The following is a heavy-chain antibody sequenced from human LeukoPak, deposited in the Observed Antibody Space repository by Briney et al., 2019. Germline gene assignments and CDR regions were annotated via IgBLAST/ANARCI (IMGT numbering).Heavy chain of an antibody. Sequence: SETLSLTCTDSGGSISSSSYYWGWIRQPPGKGLEWIGSIYYSGSTYYNPSLKSRVTISVDTSKNQFSLKLSSVTAADTAVYYCARCGEILTGYYLEIDYWGQGTLVTVSS. D-gene: IGHD3-9*01. J-gene: IGHJ4*02. CDR1: GGSISSSSYY. V-gene: IGHV4-39*01. CDR3: ARCGEILTGYYLEIDY. CDR2: IYYSGST.